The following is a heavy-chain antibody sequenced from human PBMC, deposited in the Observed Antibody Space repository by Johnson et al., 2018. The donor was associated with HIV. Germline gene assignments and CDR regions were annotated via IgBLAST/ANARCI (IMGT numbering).Heavy chain of an antibody. D-gene: IGHD3-22*01. V-gene: IGHV3-30*03. CDR2: TSNDGTNT. J-gene: IGHJ3*02. CDR3: ARTPRPYYYDSSDGAFDI. CDR1: GFTFSSYG. Sequence: QVQLVESGGGVVQPGRSLRLSCAASGFTFSSYGMHWVRQAPGEGLEWVAVTSNDGTNTYYADSVKGRFTISRDNSNNTLSLHMNSLRAEDTAVFYCARTPRPYYYDSSDGAFDIWGQGTMVTVSS.